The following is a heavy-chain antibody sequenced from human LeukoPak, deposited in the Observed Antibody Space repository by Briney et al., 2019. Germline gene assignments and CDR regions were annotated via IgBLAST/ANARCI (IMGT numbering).Heavy chain of an antibody. J-gene: IGHJ4*02. V-gene: IGHV3-23*01. Sequence: PGGSLRLSYAASGFTFSSYAMSWVRQAPGKGLEWVSAISGSGGSTYYADSVKGRFTISRDNSKNTLYLQMNSLRAEDTAVYYCAKDGLTFSSSWYFDYWGQGTLVTVSS. CDR3: AKDGLTFSSSWYFDY. CDR2: ISGSGGST. CDR1: GFTFSSYA. D-gene: IGHD6-13*01.